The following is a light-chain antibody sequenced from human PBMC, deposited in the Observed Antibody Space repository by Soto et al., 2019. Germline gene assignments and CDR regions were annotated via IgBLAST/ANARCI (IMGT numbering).Light chain of an antibody. CDR3: AAWDDSLSGYV. V-gene: IGLV1-44*01. J-gene: IGLJ1*01. CDR1: SSNIGSNT. Sequence: QSVLTQPPSASGTPGQRVTISCSGSSSNIGSNTVNWYQQLPGTAPKLLIYSYNQRPSGVPDRFSDSKSGTSASLAISGLQPEDEADYYCAAWDDSLSGYVFGTGTKLTVL. CDR2: SYN.